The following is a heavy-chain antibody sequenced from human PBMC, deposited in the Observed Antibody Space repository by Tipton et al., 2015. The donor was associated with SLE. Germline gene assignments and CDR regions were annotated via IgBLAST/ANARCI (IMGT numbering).Heavy chain of an antibody. CDR3: ARGPPGDWDD. V-gene: IGHV4-59*01. J-gene: IGHJ4*02. CDR2: SFFSGST. CDR1: GGSIRSYY. Sequence: GLVKPSETLSLTCTVSGGSIRSYYWSWIRQPPGKGLEWIGYSFFSGSTNYNPSLRSRVTISLDTSKNQFSLKLNSVTAADTAVYYCARGPPGDWDDWGQGTLVTVSS. D-gene: IGHD3/OR15-3a*01.